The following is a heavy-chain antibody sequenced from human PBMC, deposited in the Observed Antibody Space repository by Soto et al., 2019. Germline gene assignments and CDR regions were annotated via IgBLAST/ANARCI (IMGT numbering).Heavy chain of an antibody. V-gene: IGHV4-39*01. CDR1: GGSISSSSYY. J-gene: IGHJ6*03. CDR2: IYYSGST. Sequence: SETLSLTCTVSGGSISSSSYYWGWIRQPPGKGLEWIGSIYYSGSTYYNPSLKSRVTISVDTSKNQFSLKLSSVTAADTAVYYCARGAALYYYYYMDVWGKGTTVTVSS. CDR3: ARGAALYYYYYMDV. D-gene: IGHD6-6*01.